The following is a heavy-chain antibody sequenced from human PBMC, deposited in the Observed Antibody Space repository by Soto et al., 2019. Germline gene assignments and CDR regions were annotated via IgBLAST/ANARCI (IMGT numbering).Heavy chain of an antibody. CDR3: AKDRAAVRPSYFDY. J-gene: IGHJ4*02. V-gene: IGHV3-23*01. Sequence: EVQLLESGGGLVQPGGSLRLSCAASGFTFSSYAMNWVRRAPGKGLEWVSAIGGGGGSTYYADSVKGRFTISRDNSKNTLYLQMNSLRAEDTAVYYCAKDRAAVRPSYFDYWGPGTLVTVSS. CDR2: IGGGGGST. D-gene: IGHD6-13*01. CDR1: GFTFSSYA.